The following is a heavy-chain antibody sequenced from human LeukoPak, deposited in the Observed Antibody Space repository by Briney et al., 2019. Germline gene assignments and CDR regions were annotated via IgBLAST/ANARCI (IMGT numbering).Heavy chain of an antibody. CDR2: INHSGST. CDR1: GGSFSGYY. V-gene: IGHV4-34*01. J-gene: IGHJ4*02. D-gene: IGHD3-10*01. Sequence: SETLSLTCAVYGGSFSGYYWSWIRQPPGKGLEWIGEINHSGSTNYNPSLKSRVTISVGTSKNQFSLKLSSVTAADTAVYYCARDNYYGSGSYVDYWGQGTLVTVSS. CDR3: ARDNYYGSGSYVDY.